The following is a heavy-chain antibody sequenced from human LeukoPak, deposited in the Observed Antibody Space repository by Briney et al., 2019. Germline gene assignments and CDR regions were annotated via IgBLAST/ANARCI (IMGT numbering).Heavy chain of an antibody. J-gene: IGHJ4*02. Sequence: SETLSLTCAVYGGSFSGYYWSWIRQPPGKGLEWIGSMYYSGSTYYNPSLKSRVTISVDTSKNQFSLKLSSVTAADTAVYYCARHEGGYSYGRLDYWGQGTLVTVSS. CDR1: GGSFSGYY. CDR2: MYYSGST. D-gene: IGHD5-18*01. CDR3: ARHEGGYSYGRLDY. V-gene: IGHV4-34*01.